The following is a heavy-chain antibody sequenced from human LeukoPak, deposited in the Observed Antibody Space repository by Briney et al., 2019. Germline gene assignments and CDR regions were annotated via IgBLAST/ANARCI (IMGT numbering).Heavy chain of an antibody. CDR2: IYHSGNT. CDR3: ARVGFYYFDY. D-gene: IGHD1-26*01. Sequence: SETLSLTCAVSGYSISSGYYWGWIRQPPGKGLQWIGSIYHSGNTYYNPSLKSRVTISVDTSKNQFSLRLNSVIAADMALYYCARVGFYYFDYWGQGTLVTVSS. J-gene: IGHJ4*02. CDR1: GYSISSGYY. V-gene: IGHV4-38-2*01.